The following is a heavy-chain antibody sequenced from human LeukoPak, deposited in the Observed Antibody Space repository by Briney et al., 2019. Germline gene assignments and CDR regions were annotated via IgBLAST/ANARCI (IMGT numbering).Heavy chain of an antibody. CDR3: AKRGVVIRVFLDGFHKEAYYFES. V-gene: IGHV3-23*01. CDR1: GITLSNYG. Sequence: PGGSLRLFCAVSGITLSNYGKSWVRQAPGKGLEWVASIRDSGGSTKYAESVKGRFTISRDNHKNTLFLQMNVLRADDTAVYFCAKRGVVIRVFLDGFHKEAYYFESWGQGALVTVSS. J-gene: IGHJ4*02. CDR2: IRDSGGST. D-gene: IGHD3/OR15-3a*01.